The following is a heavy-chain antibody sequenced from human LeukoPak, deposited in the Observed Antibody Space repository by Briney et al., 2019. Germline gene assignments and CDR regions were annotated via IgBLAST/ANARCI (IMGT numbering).Heavy chain of an antibody. Sequence: SSETLSLTCAVYGGTFSGYYWSWIRQPPGKGLEWIGEINHSGSTNYNPSLKSRVTISVDTSKNQFSLKLSSVTAADTAVYYCARGPGIAAAGGGYWGQGTLVTVSS. V-gene: IGHV4-34*01. CDR2: INHSGST. CDR3: ARGPGIAAAGGGY. J-gene: IGHJ4*02. CDR1: GGTFSGYY. D-gene: IGHD6-13*01.